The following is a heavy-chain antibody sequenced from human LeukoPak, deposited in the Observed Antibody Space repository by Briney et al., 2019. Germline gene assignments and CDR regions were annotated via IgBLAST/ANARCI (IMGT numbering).Heavy chain of an antibody. Sequence: YPSGTLSLTCTVSGGSISSYYWSWIRQPPGKGLEWIGYIYYSGSTNYNPSLKSRVIISVDTSKNQFSLKLSSVTAADTAVYYCARVGGTNYYYYGMDVWGQGTTVTVSS. CDR2: IYYSGST. D-gene: IGHD1-1*01. CDR1: GGSISSYY. CDR3: ARVGGTNYYYYGMDV. V-gene: IGHV4-59*01. J-gene: IGHJ6*02.